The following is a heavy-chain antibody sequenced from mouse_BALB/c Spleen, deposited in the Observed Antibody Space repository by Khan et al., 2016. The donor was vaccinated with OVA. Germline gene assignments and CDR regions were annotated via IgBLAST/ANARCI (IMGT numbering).Heavy chain of an antibody. CDR2: INPSTGYT. CDR1: GYTFTSYW. D-gene: IGHD1-1*01. CDR3: ANHGSSSAWLTY. V-gene: IGHV1-7*01. J-gene: IGHJ3*01. Sequence: VQLQESGAELAKPGASAKMSCKASGYTFTSYWMHWVKQRPGQGLEWIGYINPSTGYTEYNQRFKDKATLTADKSSSPAYMQLSSLTSEESAVYYCANHGSSSAWLTYWGQGTLVTVSA.